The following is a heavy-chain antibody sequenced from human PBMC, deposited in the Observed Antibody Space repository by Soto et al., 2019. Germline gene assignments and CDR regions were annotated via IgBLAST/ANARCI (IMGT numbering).Heavy chain of an antibody. CDR3: ARGLYCGGGCYSHFDY. CDR1: GGTFSNYP. J-gene: IGHJ4*02. CDR2: IIPIFGTT. D-gene: IGHD2-21*02. V-gene: IGHV1-69*01. Sequence: VQLVQSGAEVKKPGSSVKVSCTASGGTFSNYPFIWVRQAPGQGLVWMGGIIPIFGTTDYGQRFQGRVTITADESTNTAYMELSSLRSDDTAVYYCARGLYCGGGCYSHFDYWGQGTLVTVSS.